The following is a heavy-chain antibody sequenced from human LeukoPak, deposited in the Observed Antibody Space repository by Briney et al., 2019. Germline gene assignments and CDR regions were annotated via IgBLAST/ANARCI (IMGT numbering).Heavy chain of an antibody. J-gene: IGHJ4*02. D-gene: IGHD5-18*01. Sequence: SETLSLTCTVFGGSFNTNLYYWAWFRQPPGKGLEWIGTIYYSGSTYYNPSLKSRVTIFVDTSKNQFSLKLSSVTAADTAVYYCARLVDTASHNFDYWGQGTLVTVSS. CDR2: IYYSGST. CDR1: GGSFNTNLYY. V-gene: IGHV4-39*01. CDR3: ARLVDTASHNFDY.